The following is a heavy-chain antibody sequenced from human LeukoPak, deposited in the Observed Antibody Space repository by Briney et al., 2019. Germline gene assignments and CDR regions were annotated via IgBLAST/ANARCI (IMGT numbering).Heavy chain of an antibody. CDR1: SGSIRSYY. D-gene: IGHD6-19*01. Sequence: SETLSLTCTVSSGSIRSYYWSWIRQPPGKGLDWIGYIYYSGSTNYNPSLKSRVTISVDTSKNQFSLKLSSVTAADTAVYYCARAGGIAVAGTWWFDPWGQGTLVTVSS. J-gene: IGHJ5*02. CDR3: ARAGGIAVAGTWWFDP. V-gene: IGHV4-59*01. CDR2: IYYSGST.